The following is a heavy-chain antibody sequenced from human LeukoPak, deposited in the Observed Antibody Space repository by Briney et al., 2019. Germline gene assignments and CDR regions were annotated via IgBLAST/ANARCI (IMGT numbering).Heavy chain of an antibody. Sequence: SETLSLTCTVSGGSISSSSYYWGWIRQPAGKGLEWIGRIYTSGSTNYNPSLKSRVTISVDTSKNQFSLKLSSVTAADTAVYYCARDKLGAIRATGTTSYNWFDPWGQGTLVTVSS. J-gene: IGHJ5*02. D-gene: IGHD1-7*01. V-gene: IGHV4-61*02. CDR2: IYTSGST. CDR1: GGSISSSSYY. CDR3: ARDKLGAIRATGTTSYNWFDP.